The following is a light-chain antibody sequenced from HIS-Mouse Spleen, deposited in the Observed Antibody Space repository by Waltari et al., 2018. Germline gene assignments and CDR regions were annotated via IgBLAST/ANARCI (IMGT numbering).Light chain of an antibody. CDR3: QVWDSSSDHRV. CDR2: DDS. J-gene: IGLJ3*02. Sequence: SYVLTQPPSVSVAPGQTARITCGGNNIGSKSVHWYQQKPGQAPVLVVYDDSDRPSGMPERFSGSNSGNPATLTISRVEAGDEADYYCQVWDSSSDHRVFGGGTKLTVL. V-gene: IGLV3-21*02. CDR1: NIGSKS.